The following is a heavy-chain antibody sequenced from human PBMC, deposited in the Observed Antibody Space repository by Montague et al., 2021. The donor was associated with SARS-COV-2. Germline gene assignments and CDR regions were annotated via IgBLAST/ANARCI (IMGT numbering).Heavy chain of an antibody. V-gene: IGHV4-39*01. CDR3: GRQGSSSSWYGGYYYGMDV. D-gene: IGHD6-13*01. CDR1: GGSISSSIYY. J-gene: IGHJ6*02. Sequence: SETLSLTCTVSGGSISSSIYYWGWIRQPPGKGLEWIGSIYYSGSTYYNPSLKSRVTISVDTSKNQFSLKLSSVTAADTAVYYCGRQGSSSSWYGGYYYGMDVWGQGTTVTVSS. CDR2: IYYSGST.